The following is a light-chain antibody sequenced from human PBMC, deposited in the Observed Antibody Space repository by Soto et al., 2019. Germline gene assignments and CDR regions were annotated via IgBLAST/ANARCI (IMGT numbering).Light chain of an antibody. CDR3: SSYTSSSTVI. Sequence: QSVLTQPASVSGSPGQSITISCTGTSSDIGGYNYISWYQQHPGKAPKFIIXXXXXXXXXXXXXXXXSRSGNTASLTISGXXXXXXXXXYCSSYTSSSTVIFGGGTKLTVL. CDR2: XXX. CDR1: SSDIGGYNY. V-gene: IGLV2-14*03. J-gene: IGLJ2*01.